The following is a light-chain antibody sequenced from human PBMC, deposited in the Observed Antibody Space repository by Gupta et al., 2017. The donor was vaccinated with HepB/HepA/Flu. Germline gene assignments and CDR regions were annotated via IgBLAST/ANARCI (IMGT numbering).Light chain of an antibody. J-gene: IGKJ4*01. Sequence: EIVLTQSPATLSLSPGERATLSCRASQTVSNYLAWYKQRPGQAPRLLIYDASKRGTGIPARFSGSGYGRDFTLTISSREPEDFAVYYCQQRSSWPSISFGRGTKVEIK. V-gene: IGKV3-11*02. CDR3: QQRSSWPSIS. CDR1: QTVSNY. CDR2: DAS.